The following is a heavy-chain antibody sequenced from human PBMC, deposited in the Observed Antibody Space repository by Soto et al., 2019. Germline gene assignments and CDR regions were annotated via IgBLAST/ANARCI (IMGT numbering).Heavy chain of an antibody. CDR3: ARDGTLYDSRAYYYLY. V-gene: IGHV1-69*01. J-gene: IGHJ4*02. Sequence: QVQLVQSGAEVKKPGSSVKVSCKASGGTFSSYTITWVRQAPGQGLEWMGGITPMFGTPNYDQNFRGRVTITADESTSTAYMELHNLRSEDTAMYFCARDGTLYDSRAYYYLYWGQGTLVTVSS. CDR1: GGTFSSYT. D-gene: IGHD3-22*01. CDR2: ITPMFGTP.